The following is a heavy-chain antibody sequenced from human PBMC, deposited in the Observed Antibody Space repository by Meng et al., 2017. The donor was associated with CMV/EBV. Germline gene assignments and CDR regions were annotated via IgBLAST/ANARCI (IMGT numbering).Heavy chain of an antibody. J-gene: IGHJ4*02. CDR2: IIPIFGTA. V-gene: IGHV1-69*12. CDR1: GGTFSSYA. D-gene: IGHD1-7*01. CDR3: ARGSGAGTTWSYFDY. Sequence: VQLVQSGAEVKQPGSPVKVSGKASGGTFSSYAISWVRQAPGQGLEWMGGIIPIFGTANYAQKFQGRVTITADESTSTAYMELSSLRSEDTAVYYCARGSGAGTTWSYFDYWGQGTLVTVSS.